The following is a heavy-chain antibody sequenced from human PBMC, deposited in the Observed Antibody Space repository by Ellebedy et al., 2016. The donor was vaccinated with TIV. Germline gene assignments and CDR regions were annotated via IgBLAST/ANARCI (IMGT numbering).Heavy chain of an antibody. CDR1: GFSFRSYW. D-gene: IGHD4-17*01. CDR3: ARRGSYGDYAVQIDNRLDP. Sequence: GESLKISCAASGFSFRSYWMTWVRQAPGKGLEWVANIYQDGSQIYYLDSVKGRFTVSRENAKNSLYLQMNSLRAEETAIYFCARRGSYGDYAVQIDNRLDPWGQGTLVTVSP. CDR2: IYQDGSQI. V-gene: IGHV3-7*01. J-gene: IGHJ5*02.